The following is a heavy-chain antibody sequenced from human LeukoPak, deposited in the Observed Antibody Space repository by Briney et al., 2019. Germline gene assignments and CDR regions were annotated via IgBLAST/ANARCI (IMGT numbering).Heavy chain of an antibody. CDR2: ISRGGKAK. CDR3: ARDQFLDY. Sequence: PGGSLRLSCAASGLRFSDYDMSWMRRAPGKGLEWLSSISRGGKAKYFAVSVKGRFTISRDNAKNSLDLQMDSLRPDDTAVYYCARDQFLDYWGQGTLVTVSS. CDR1: GLRFSDYD. V-gene: IGHV3-11*01. J-gene: IGHJ4*02.